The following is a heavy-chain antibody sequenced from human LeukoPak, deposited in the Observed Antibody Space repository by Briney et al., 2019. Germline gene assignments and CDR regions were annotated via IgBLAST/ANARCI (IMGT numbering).Heavy chain of an antibody. CDR2: ITSSSSYT. CDR3: ARDPPSESGFDY. D-gene: IGHD6-25*01. V-gene: IGHV3-21*01. J-gene: IGHJ4*02. CDR1: IFTFSSYS. Sequence: GSLRLSSAASIFTFSSYSMNWVRQAPGKGLEWVSSITSSSSYTYSADSVKGRLPIPKYNAKNSLYLQLNSLRAEDTDVSSCARDPPSESGFDYWGQGTLVTVSS.